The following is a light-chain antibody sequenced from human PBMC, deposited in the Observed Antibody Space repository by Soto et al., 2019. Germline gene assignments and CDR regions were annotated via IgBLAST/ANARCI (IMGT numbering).Light chain of an antibody. CDR2: KAS. J-gene: IGKJ4*01. Sequence: DIEMTQSPSSLSASVGDRVTITCRASQSIDTWLAWYQQKPGKAPKLVISKASSLQSGVPSRFSGSGSGTGFTLTISSLQPDDVATYYCQQYHRYPLTFGGGTKVEI. V-gene: IGKV1-5*03. CDR3: QQYHRYPLT. CDR1: QSIDTW.